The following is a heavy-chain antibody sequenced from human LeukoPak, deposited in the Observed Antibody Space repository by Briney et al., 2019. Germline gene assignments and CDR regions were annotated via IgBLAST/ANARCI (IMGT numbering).Heavy chain of an antibody. CDR1: GFTFDDYA. CDR2: ISWNSGDI. CDR3: AKSRQLATYYFDY. D-gene: IGHD6-13*01. V-gene: IGHV3-9*01. Sequence: GSYMPLACSAYGFTFDDYAMHWVRPAPGKGLEWVSSISWNSGDIGYADSVKGRFTISRDNAKNSLYLQMNSLRAEDAALYYCAKSRQLATYYFDYWGQGTLVTVSS. J-gene: IGHJ4*02.